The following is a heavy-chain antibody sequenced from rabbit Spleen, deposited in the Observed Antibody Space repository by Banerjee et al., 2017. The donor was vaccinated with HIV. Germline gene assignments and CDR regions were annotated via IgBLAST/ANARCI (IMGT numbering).Heavy chain of an antibody. J-gene: IGHJ4*01. Sequence: QEQLEESGGDLVKPGASLTLTCKASGLDLSARYWICWVRQAPGKGLEWIACIDVVKSGSTYYASWAKGRFTISKTSSTTVTLQMTSLTAADTATYFCARDDGSYDYIDGYFKLWGPGTLVTVS. CDR3: ARDDGSYDYIDGYFKL. CDR2: IDVVKSGST. CDR1: GLDLSARYW. V-gene: IGHV1S45*01. D-gene: IGHD6-1*01.